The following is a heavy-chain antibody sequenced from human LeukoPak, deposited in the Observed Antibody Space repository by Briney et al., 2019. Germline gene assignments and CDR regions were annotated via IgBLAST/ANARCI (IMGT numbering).Heavy chain of an antibody. CDR3: AKDLNTAWGDAFDV. CDR2: ISWDGSDT. Sequence: PGGSLRLSCAASGFTFDDYSMHWVRQRPGKGLEWVSLISWDGSDTDYGVSVKGRFSISRDNSQNSRYLQMNSLRTEDTALYYCAKDLNTAWGDAFDVWGQGTMVSVSS. CDR1: GFTFDDYS. J-gene: IGHJ3*01. D-gene: IGHD5-18*01. V-gene: IGHV3-43*01.